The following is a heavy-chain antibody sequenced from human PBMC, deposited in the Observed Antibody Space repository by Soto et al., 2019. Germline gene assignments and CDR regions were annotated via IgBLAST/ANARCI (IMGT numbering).Heavy chain of an antibody. Sequence: QGQLVESGGDLVRPGGYLRLSCATSGFTFGDRYMSWIRQAPGKGLEWVSYISSSGFTIYYADSVKGRFTISRDNANDSLYLQMNSLRAEDTAVYYCARNTKSAAGADYYGLDVWGHGTTVIVSS. CDR2: ISSSGFTI. CDR3: ARNTKSAAGADYYGLDV. V-gene: IGHV3-11*01. J-gene: IGHJ6*02. CDR1: GFTFGDRY. D-gene: IGHD4-17*01.